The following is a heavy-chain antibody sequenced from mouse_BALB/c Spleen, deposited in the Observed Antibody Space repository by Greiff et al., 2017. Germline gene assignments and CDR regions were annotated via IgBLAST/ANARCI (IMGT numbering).Heavy chain of an antibody. CDR3: ARDNSGSFAY. CDR1: GDSITSGY. V-gene: IGHV3-8*02. Sequence: EVKLMESGPSLVKPSQTLSLTCSVTGDSITSGYWKWIRKFPGNKLEYMGYISYSGSTYYYPSLKSRISITRDTSKNQYYLQLNSVTTEDTATYYCARDNSGSFAYWGQGTLVTVSA. CDR2: ISYSGST. D-gene: IGHD3-2*01. J-gene: IGHJ3*01.